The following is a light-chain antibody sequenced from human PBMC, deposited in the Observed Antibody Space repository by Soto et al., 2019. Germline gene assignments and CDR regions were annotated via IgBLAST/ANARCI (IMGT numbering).Light chain of an antibody. J-gene: IGLJ1*01. Sequence: LTQPASVSGSPGQSITISCTGTSSDVGGYNYVSWYQQHPGKAPKLMIYEVSNRPSGVSNRFSGSKSGNTASLTISGLQPEDEADYYCSSFTSSSTLYVFGTGTKVTVL. CDR2: EVS. CDR3: SSFTSSSTLYV. CDR1: SSDVGGYNY. V-gene: IGLV2-14*01.